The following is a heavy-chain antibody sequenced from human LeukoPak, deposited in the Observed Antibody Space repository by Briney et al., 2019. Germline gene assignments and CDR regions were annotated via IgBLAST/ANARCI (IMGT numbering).Heavy chain of an antibody. CDR2: ISSSGSTI. V-gene: IGHV3-11*01. CDR3: ARDGGYCVGGSCYNDAFDI. Sequence: GGSLRLSCAASGFTFSDYYMSWIRQAPGKGLEWVSYISSSGSTIFYADSVKGRFTISRDNAKKSVYLQMNSLRAEDTALYYCARDGGYCVGGSCYNDAFDIWGQGTMVTVSS. D-gene: IGHD2-15*01. CDR1: GFTFSDYY. J-gene: IGHJ3*02.